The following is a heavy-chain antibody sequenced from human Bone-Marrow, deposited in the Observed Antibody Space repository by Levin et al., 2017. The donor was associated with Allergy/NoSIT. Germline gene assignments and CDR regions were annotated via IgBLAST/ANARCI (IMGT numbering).Heavy chain of an antibody. Sequence: GGSLRLSCAASGFRFDDYAMHWVRQAPGGGLAWVASINWNGKTTVYAESVKGRFTVSRDNATNFLYLQMNSTRPEDTAFYYYVRGDHCSASSCYLMLMGFAPWGQGTLVTVSS. CDR3: VRGDHCSASSCYLMLMGFAP. J-gene: IGHJ5*02. D-gene: IGHD2-15*01. V-gene: IGHV3-9*01. CDR2: INWNGKTT. CDR1: GFRFDDYA.